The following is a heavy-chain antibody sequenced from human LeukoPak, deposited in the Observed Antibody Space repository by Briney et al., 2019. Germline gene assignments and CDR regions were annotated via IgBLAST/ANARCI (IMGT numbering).Heavy chain of an antibody. J-gene: IGHJ6*03. CDR3: ARAGDFWSGYYFSYYYYYMDV. CDR1: GYTFTSYG. Sequence: ASVKVSCKASGYTFTSYGISWVRQAPGQGLEWMGWISAYNGNTNYAQKLQGRVTMTTDTSTSTAYMELRSLRSDDTAVYYCARAGDFWSGYYFSYYYYYMDVWGKGTTVTVSS. V-gene: IGHV1-18*01. CDR2: ISAYNGNT. D-gene: IGHD3-3*01.